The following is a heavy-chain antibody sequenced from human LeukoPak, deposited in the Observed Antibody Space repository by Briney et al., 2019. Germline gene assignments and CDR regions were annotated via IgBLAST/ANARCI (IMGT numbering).Heavy chain of an antibody. CDR1: GFTFSSYW. CDR2: INSDGSTT. D-gene: IGHD6-25*01. Sequence: PGGSLRLSCAASGFTFSSYWMHWVRQAPGKGLVWVSRINSDGSTTSYADSVKGRFTISRDNDKNTLYLQMNSLRAEDTAVYYCARRSAAKDAFDIWGQGTMVTVSS. V-gene: IGHV3-74*01. J-gene: IGHJ3*02. CDR3: ARRSAAKDAFDI.